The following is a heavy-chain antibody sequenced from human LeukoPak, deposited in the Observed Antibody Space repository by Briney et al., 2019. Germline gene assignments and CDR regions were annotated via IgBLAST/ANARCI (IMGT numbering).Heavy chain of an antibody. CDR2: INHSGST. Sequence: SETLSLTCAVYGGSFSGYYWSWIRQPPGKGLEWIGEINHSGSTNYNPSLKSRVTISVDTSKNQFSLKLSSVTAADTAVYYCARAESRFGRTKGGQGYDYWGQGTLVTVSS. D-gene: IGHD3-10*01. V-gene: IGHV4-34*01. CDR1: GGSFSGYY. J-gene: IGHJ4*02. CDR3: ARAESRFGRTKGGQGYDY.